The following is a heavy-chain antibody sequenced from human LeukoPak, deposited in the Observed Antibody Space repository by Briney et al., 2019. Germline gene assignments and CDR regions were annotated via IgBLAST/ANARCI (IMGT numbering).Heavy chain of an antibody. CDR2: VFYSGSN. J-gene: IGHJ4*02. CDR3: ARLDYYGSETSTDY. Sequence: SDTLSLICSVSGGSIIGHWWSWIRQPPGKGLERIGDVFYSGSNNYNPSLKGRLTISLDTSKNQFFLNLRSVTATDTAMYYCARLDYYGSETSTDYWGQGTLVTVSS. CDR1: GGSIIGHW. V-gene: IGHV4-59*08. D-gene: IGHD3-10*01.